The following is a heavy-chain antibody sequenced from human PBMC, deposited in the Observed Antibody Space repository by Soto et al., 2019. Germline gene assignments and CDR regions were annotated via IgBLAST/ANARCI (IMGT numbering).Heavy chain of an antibody. CDR3: ARAYSSSDDAFDI. J-gene: IGHJ3*02. V-gene: IGHV1-2*04. D-gene: IGHD6-6*01. CDR2: INPNSGGT. CDR1: GYTFTGYY. Sequence: ASVQVSCKASGYTFTGYYMHWVRQAPGQGLEWMGWINPNSGGTNYAQKFQGWVTMTRDTSISTAYMELSRLRSDDTAVYHCARAYSSSDDAFDIWGQGTMVTVSS.